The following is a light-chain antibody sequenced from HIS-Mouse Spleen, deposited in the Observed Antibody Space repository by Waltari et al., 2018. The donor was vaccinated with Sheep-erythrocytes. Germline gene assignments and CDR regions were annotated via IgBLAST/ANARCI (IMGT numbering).Light chain of an antibody. V-gene: IGKV1-33*01. Sequence: DIQMTQSPSSLSASVVDRVTITCQASQDISNYLNWYRQKPGKAPNLLSYDASNLETGVPSRFSGSGSGTDFTFTISSLQPEDIATYYCQQYDKLLTFGGGTKVEIK. CDR1: QDISNY. CDR2: DAS. CDR3: QQYDKLLT. J-gene: IGKJ4*01.